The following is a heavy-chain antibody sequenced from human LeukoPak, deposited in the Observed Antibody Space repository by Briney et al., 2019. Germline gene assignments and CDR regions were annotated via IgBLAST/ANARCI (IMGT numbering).Heavy chain of an antibody. V-gene: IGHV3-7*01. CDR3: AREGVYGRRLGAFDI. CDR1: GFTFSSYW. D-gene: IGHD1-1*01. CDR2: IKQDGSEK. J-gene: IGHJ3*02. Sequence: PGGSLRLSCAASGFTFSSYWMTWIRQAPGKGLEWVANIKQDGSEKYYVDSVKGRFTISRDNAKNSLYLQMNSLRAEDTAVYYCAREGVYGRRLGAFDIWGQGTMVTVSS.